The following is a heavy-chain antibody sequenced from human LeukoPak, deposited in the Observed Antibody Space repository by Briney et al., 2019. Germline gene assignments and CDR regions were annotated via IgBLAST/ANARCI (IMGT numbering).Heavy chain of an antibody. CDR2: IGGSDGRT. Sequence: GGSLRLSCAASGFTFSSYAMSWVRQAPEKGLEWVSGIGGSDGRTYYADSVKGRFTISRDNSKNTLYLQMNSLKVEDTAMYYCAKPSGEYFDYWGQGTLVTVSS. V-gene: IGHV3-23*01. CDR3: AKPSGEYFDY. J-gene: IGHJ4*02. CDR1: GFTFSSYA.